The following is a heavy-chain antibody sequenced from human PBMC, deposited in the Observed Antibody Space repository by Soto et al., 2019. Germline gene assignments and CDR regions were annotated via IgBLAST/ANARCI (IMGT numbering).Heavy chain of an antibody. CDR3: ARDRVSTLRMDV. Sequence: QVQLQESGPGLVKPSETLSLTCTVSGVSMTSSSYYWGWVRQPPGKGLEWIGTMYYSGSRYYNPSLKSRVTISVDMSRNQFSLNLSSVTAADTAIYYCARDRVSTLRMDVWGQETTVTVSS. CDR1: GVSMTSSSYY. V-gene: IGHV4-39*02. CDR2: MYYSGSR. D-gene: IGHD4-4*01. J-gene: IGHJ6*02.